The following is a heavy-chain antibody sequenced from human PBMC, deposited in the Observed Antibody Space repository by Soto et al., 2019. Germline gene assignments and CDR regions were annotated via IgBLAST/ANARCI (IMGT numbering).Heavy chain of an antibody. CDR2: IYYGGST. Sequence: SETLSLTXTVSGGSISSGGYYWSWIRQHPGKGLEWIGYIYYGGSTYYNPSLKSRATISGDTSKNQFSLKLSSVTAADTAVYYCARGGYYYENSGQNAYDYWGQGILVTVSS. D-gene: IGHD3-22*01. V-gene: IGHV4-31*02. CDR1: GGSISSGGYY. CDR3: ARGGYYYENSGQNAYDY. J-gene: IGHJ4*01.